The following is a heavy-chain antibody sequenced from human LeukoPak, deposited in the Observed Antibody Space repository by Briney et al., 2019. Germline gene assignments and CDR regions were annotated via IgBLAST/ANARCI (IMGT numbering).Heavy chain of an antibody. D-gene: IGHD3-10*01. J-gene: IGHJ3*02. CDR1: GDSVSTNSAA. Sequence: SQTLSLTCAISGDSVSTNSAAWNWIRQSPSRGLEWLGRTYYRSKWYIDYAVSVKSRITINPDTSKNQFSLQMKSVTPEDTAVYYCARDPGIPLVRGAMGAFDIWGQGTLVTVSS. CDR3: ARDPGIPLVRGAMGAFDI. V-gene: IGHV6-1*01. CDR2: TYYRSKWYI.